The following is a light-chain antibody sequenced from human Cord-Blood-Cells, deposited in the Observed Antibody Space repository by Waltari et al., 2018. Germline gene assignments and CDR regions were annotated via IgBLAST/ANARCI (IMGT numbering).Light chain of an antibody. CDR2: GAS. Sequence: VLTQSPGTLSLSQGARATLSCRASQSVSSSYLAWYQQKPGQAPRLLIYGASSRATGIPSRFSGSGSGTDFTLTISRLEPEDFAVYYCQQYGSSSITFGQGTRLEIK. CDR3: QQYGSSSIT. CDR1: QSVSSSY. V-gene: IGKV3-20*01. J-gene: IGKJ5*01.